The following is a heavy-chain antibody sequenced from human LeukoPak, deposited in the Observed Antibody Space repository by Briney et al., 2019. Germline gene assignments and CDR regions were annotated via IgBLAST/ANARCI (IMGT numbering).Heavy chain of an antibody. J-gene: IGHJ5*02. CDR1: GGSISSSSYY. Sequence: PSETLSLTCTVSGGSISSSSYYWGWIRQPPGKGLEWIGSIYYSWSTYYNPSLKSRVTISVDTSKNQFSLKLSSVTAADTAVYYCARRRDTVVVPAATDLRRVFWFDPWGQGTLVTVSS. D-gene: IGHD2-2*01. CDR3: ARRRDTVVVPAATDLRRVFWFDP. V-gene: IGHV4-39*01. CDR2: IYYSWST.